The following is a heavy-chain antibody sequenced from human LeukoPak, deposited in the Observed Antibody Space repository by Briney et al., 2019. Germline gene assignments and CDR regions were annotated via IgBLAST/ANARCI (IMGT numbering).Heavy chain of an antibody. CDR1: GFTFSSYA. Sequence: GRSLRLSCAASGFTFSSYAMHWVRQAPGKGLEWVAVISYDGSNKYYADSVKGRFTISRDNSKNTLYLQMNSLRAEDTAVYYCARDSSGWYGPFQHWGQGTLVTVSS. D-gene: IGHD6-19*01. V-gene: IGHV3-30-3*01. J-gene: IGHJ1*01. CDR3: ARDSSGWYGPFQH. CDR2: ISYDGSNK.